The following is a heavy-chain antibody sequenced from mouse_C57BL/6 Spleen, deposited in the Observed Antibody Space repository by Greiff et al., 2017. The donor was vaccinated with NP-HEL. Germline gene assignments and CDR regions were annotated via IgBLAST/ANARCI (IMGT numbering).Heavy chain of an antibody. V-gene: IGHV1-54*01. CDR3: ARSGGTGY. Sequence: QVQLQQSGAELVRPGTSVKVSCKASGYAFTNYLIEWVKQRPGQGLEWIGVINPGSGGTNYNEKFKGKATLTADKSSSTAYMQLSSLTSEDSAVYFCARSGGTGYWGQGTTLTVSS. D-gene: IGHD3-3*01. CDR1: GYAFTNYL. CDR2: INPGSGGT. J-gene: IGHJ2*01.